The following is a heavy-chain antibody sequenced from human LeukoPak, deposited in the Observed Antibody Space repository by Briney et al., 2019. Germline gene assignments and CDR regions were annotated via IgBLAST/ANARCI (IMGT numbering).Heavy chain of an antibody. CDR2: ISAYNGNT. CDR3: ARDHYDSSGLDAFDI. D-gene: IGHD3-22*01. J-gene: IGHJ3*02. CDR1: GYTLTSYG. Sequence: ASAKVSCKASGYTLTSYGISWVRQAPGQGLEWMGWISAYNGNTNYAQKLQGRVTMTTDTSTSTAYMELRSLRSDDTAVYYCARDHYDSSGLDAFDIWGQGTMVTVSS. V-gene: IGHV1-18*01.